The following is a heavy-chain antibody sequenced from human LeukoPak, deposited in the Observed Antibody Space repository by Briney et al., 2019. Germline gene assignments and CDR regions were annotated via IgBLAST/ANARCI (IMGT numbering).Heavy chain of an antibody. CDR2: ISSSSSTI. Sequence: LSLTCTVSGGSISSSSYYWGWIRQPPGKGLEWVSYISSSSSTIFYADSVKGRFTISRDNVKNSLFLQMNSLRTEDTAVYHCARGGQQWLALNRFDPWGQGTLVTVSS. CDR3: ARGGQQWLALNRFDP. V-gene: IGHV3-11*04. J-gene: IGHJ5*02. CDR1: GGSISSSSYY. D-gene: IGHD6-19*01.